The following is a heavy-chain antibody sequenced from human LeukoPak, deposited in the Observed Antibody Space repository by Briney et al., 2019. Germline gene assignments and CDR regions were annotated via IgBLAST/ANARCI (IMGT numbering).Heavy chain of an antibody. J-gene: IGHJ4*02. V-gene: IGHV1-69*04. CDR1: GGTFSSYA. D-gene: IGHD3-22*01. Sequence: SVKVSCKASGGTFSSYAISWVRQAPGQGLEWMGRIIPILGIANYAQKFQGRVTITADKSTSTAYMELSSLRSEDTAVYYCARDDGRYDSSGVGYWGQGTLVTVSS. CDR2: IIPILGIA. CDR3: ARDDGRYDSSGVGY.